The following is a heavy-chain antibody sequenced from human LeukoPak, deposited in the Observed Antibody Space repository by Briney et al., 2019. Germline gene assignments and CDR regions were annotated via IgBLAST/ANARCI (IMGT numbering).Heavy chain of an antibody. CDR1: GFTFSSYA. CDR3: ARSRRAIAAAGTKGY. J-gene: IGHJ4*02. CDR2: ISYDGSNK. Sequence: GGSLRLSCAASGFTFSSYAMHWVRQAPGKGLEWVAVISYDGSNKYYADSVKGRFTISRDNSKNTLYLQMNSLRAEDTAVYYCARSRRAIAAAGTKGYWGQGTLVTVSS. D-gene: IGHD6-13*01. V-gene: IGHV3-30-3*01.